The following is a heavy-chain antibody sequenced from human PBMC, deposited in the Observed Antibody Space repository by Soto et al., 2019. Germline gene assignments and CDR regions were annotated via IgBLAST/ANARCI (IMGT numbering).Heavy chain of an antibody. Sequence: PSETLSLTSTVSGGCISSGDYHWSWIRQPPGKGLEWIGYIYYSGSTYYNPSLKSRVTISVDTSKNQFSLKLSSVTAADTAVYYCAREETGTTGNWFDPWGQGTLVTVSS. V-gene: IGHV4-30-4*01. J-gene: IGHJ5*02. CDR2: IYYSGST. CDR3: AREETGTTGNWFDP. CDR1: GGCISSGDYH. D-gene: IGHD1-7*01.